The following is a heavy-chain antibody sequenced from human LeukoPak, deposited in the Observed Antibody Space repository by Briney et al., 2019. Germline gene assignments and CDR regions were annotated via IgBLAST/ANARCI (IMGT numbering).Heavy chain of an antibody. CDR2: ISERGGTT. Sequence: GGSLRLSCVVSGISLSNYAMSWVRQAPGKGLEWVSYISERGGTTTYADSVKGRFTISRDNAKNSLYLQMNSLRAEDTAVYYCARDMVRGVITDYWGQGTLVTVSS. D-gene: IGHD3-10*01. V-gene: IGHV3-23*01. CDR1: GISLSNYA. J-gene: IGHJ4*02. CDR3: ARDMVRGVITDY.